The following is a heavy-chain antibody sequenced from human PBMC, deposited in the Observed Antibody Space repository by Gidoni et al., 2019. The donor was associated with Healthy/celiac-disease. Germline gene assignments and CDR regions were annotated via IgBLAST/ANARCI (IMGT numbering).Heavy chain of an antibody. CDR1: VGSISSYY. CDR3: ARAIPYYFDY. J-gene: IGHJ4*02. Sequence: QVQLQESGPDLVKPSEPLSLPCTFSVGSISSYYWSWIRQPPGKGLEWIGYIYYSGSTNYNPSLKSRVTISVDTSKNQFSLKLSSVTAADTAVYYCARAIPYYFDYWGQGTLVTVSS. CDR2: IYYSGST. V-gene: IGHV4-59*01.